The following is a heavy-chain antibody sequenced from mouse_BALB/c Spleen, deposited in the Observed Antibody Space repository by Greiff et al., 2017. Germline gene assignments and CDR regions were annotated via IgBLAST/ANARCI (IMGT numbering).Heavy chain of an antibody. CDR1: GFSLTGYG. V-gene: IGHV2-6-7*01. CDR2: IWGDGST. CDR3: AREGGNYVGYYAMDY. Sequence: QVQLQQSGPGLVAPSQSLSITCTVSGFSLTGYGVNWVRQPPGKGLEWLGMIWGDGSTDYNSALKSRLSISKDNSKSQVFLKMNSLQTDDTARYYCAREGGNYVGYYAMDYWGQGTSVTVSS. D-gene: IGHD2-1*01. J-gene: IGHJ4*01.